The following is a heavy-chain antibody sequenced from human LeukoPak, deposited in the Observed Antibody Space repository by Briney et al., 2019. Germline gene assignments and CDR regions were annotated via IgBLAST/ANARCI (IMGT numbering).Heavy chain of an antibody. V-gene: IGHV4-39*02. CDR2: IYYRGST. CDR3: ARDSSGYYFFLD. Sequence: PSETLSLTCTVSGGSISSSSYYWGWIRQPPGKGLEWIGSIYYRGSTYYNPSLKSRVTISVDMSKNQFSLKLNSVTAADTAVYYCARDSSGYYFFLDWGQGTLVTVSS. J-gene: IGHJ4*02. CDR1: GGSISSSSYY. D-gene: IGHD3-22*01.